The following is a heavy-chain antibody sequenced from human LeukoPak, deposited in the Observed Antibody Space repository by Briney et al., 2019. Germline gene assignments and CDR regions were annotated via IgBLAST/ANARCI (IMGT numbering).Heavy chain of an antibody. J-gene: IGHJ5*02. CDR2: ISAYNGNT. CDR1: GYAFTSYG. CDR3: ARFVGATPPYNWFDP. D-gene: IGHD1-26*01. V-gene: IGHV1-18*01. Sequence: ASVKVSCKASGYAFTSYGISWVRQAPGQGLEWMGWISAYNGNTNYAQKLQGRVTMTTDTSTSTAYMELRSLRSDDTAVYYCARFVGATPPYNWFDPWGQGTLVTVSS.